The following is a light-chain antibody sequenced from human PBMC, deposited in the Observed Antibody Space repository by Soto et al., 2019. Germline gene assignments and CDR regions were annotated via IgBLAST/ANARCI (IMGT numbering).Light chain of an antibody. CDR2: MVS. J-gene: IGKJ1*01. V-gene: IGKV2-30*01. CDR1: QSLVFSDGNTY. CDR3: MQAAHWPWT. Sequence: DIVMTQSPLSLPVTPGEPSSISCRSSQSLVFSDGNTYLTWFHQRPGQSPRRLIYMVSNRDSGVPDRFSGSGSGTDFTLKISRVEAEDVGVYYCMQAAHWPWTFGQGSKVDIK.